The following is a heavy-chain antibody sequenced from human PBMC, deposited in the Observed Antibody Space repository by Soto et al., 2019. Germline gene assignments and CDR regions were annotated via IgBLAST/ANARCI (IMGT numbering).Heavy chain of an antibody. D-gene: IGHD3-22*01. CDR1: GGSVGSGEYY. Sequence: SETLSLTCTVSGGSVGSGEYYYSWIRQPPGKGLEWIGYIYDSGSTYYNPSLKSRVTISVDTSKNQFSLKLSSVTAADTAVYYCARDGYYEGQDAFDSWGQGTMVTVSS. CDR3: ARDGYYEGQDAFDS. V-gene: IGHV4-30-4*01. CDR2: IYDSGST. J-gene: IGHJ3*02.